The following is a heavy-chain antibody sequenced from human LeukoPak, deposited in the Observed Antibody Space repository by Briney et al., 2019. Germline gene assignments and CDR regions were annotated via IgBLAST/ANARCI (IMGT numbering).Heavy chain of an antibody. CDR3: ARRAGSWSGYWYFDL. D-gene: IGHD6-13*01. CDR1: GGSFSGYY. CDR2: IYSSGST. Sequence: SETLSLTCGVYGGSFSGYYYSWIRQPPGTGLESIGYIYSSGSTNYNPSLMSRVTISVDTSKNQFSLKLSSVTAADTAVYYCARRAGSWSGYWYFDLWGRGTLVTVSS. J-gene: IGHJ2*01. V-gene: IGHV4-59*01.